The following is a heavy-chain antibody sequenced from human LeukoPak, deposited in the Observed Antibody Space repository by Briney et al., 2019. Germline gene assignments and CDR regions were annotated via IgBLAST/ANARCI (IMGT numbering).Heavy chain of an antibody. J-gene: IGHJ4*02. V-gene: IGHV3-21*01. CDR3: ARDGGGGLDY. D-gene: IGHD2-15*01. CDR2: ISISSNYI. Sequence: GGSLRLSCAASGFTFSNYNMNWVRQAPGKGLEWVSCISISSNYIYYPDSVKGRFTISRNNAKNSLYLQMNSLRAEDTAVYYCARDGGGGLDYWGQGTLVTVSS. CDR1: GFTFSNYN.